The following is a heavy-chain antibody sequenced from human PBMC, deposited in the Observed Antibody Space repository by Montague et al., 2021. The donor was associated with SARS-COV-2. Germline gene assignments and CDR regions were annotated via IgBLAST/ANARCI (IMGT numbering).Heavy chain of an antibody. CDR3: ARESLHLTGYYNDYFDY. CDR2: IYTSGST. CDR1: GGSISSGSYY. V-gene: IGHV4-61*02. D-gene: IGHD3-9*01. Sequence: TLSLTCTVSGGSISSGSYYWNWIRQPAGKGLEWIGRIYTSGSTNYNPSLKSRVTISVDTSKNQFSLKLSSVTAADTAVYYCARESLHLTGYYNDYFDYWGQGTLVIVS. J-gene: IGHJ4*02.